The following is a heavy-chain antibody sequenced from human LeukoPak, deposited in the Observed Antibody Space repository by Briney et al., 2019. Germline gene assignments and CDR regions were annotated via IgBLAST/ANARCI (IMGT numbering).Heavy chain of an antibody. Sequence: PGGSLRLSCEVSGFTFSNYWMRWVRQAPGKGLEWVANINQDGSERNYVDSVKGRFTISRDNAKNSLYLQMNSLRAEDTAVYYCARDLGYGDYNLWGRGTLVTVSS. V-gene: IGHV3-7*01. CDR2: INQDGSER. J-gene: IGHJ2*01. CDR1: GFTFSNYW. CDR3: ARDLGYGDYNL. D-gene: IGHD4-17*01.